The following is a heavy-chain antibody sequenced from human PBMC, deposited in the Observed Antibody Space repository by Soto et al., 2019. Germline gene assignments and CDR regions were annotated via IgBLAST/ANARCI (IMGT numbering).Heavy chain of an antibody. CDR1: GDSIGSGGYY. CDR3: ARDQEVNYSDYGGSDYYYGMDV. D-gene: IGHD4-17*01. J-gene: IGHJ6*02. CDR2: IYYTGSA. Sequence: TLSLTCTVSGDSIGSGGYYWTWIRQHPGKGLEWIGYIYYTGSAYYNPSLKSRVTISVDTSENQFSLTLSSVTAADTAVYYCARDQEVNYSDYGGSDYYYGMDVWGQGTPVTVSS. V-gene: IGHV4-31*03.